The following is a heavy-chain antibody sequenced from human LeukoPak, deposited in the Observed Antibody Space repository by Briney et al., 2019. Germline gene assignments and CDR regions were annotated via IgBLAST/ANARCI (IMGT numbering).Heavy chain of an antibody. Sequence: SETLSLTCTVSGGSISSGGYYWSWIRQHPGTGLEWIGYIYYSGSTYYNPSLKSRVTISVDTSKNQFSLKLSSVTAADTAVYYCARVLGAGYNSGYFDYWGQGTLVTVSS. CDR2: IYYSGST. V-gene: IGHV4-31*03. J-gene: IGHJ4*02. CDR3: ARVLGAGYNSGYFDY. CDR1: GGSISSGGYY. D-gene: IGHD5-24*01.